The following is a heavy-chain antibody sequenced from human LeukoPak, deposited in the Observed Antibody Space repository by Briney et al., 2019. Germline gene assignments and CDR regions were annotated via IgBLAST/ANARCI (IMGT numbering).Heavy chain of an antibody. J-gene: IGHJ4*02. V-gene: IGHV3-30*04. CDR3: ARDEGYCSGGSCYFQYYFDY. Sequence: GRSLRLSCAASGFTFSSYAMHWVRQAPGKGLEWVAVISYDGSNKYYADSVKGRFTISRDNSKNTLYLQMNSLRAEDTAMYYCARDEGYCSGGSCYFQYYFDYWGQGTLVTVSS. CDR2: ISYDGSNK. CDR1: GFTFSSYA. D-gene: IGHD2-15*01.